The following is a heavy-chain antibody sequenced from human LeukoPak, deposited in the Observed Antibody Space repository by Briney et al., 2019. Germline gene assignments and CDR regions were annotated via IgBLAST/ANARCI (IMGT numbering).Heavy chain of an antibody. Sequence: SETLSLTCAVYGGSFSGYYWSWIRQPPGKGLEWIGEINHSGSTNYKPSLKSRVTISVDTSKNQFSLKLGSVTAADTAVYYCARDIAAAANGYWGQGTLVTVSS. D-gene: IGHD6-13*01. V-gene: IGHV4-34*01. CDR3: ARDIAAAANGY. CDR1: GGSFSGYY. J-gene: IGHJ4*02. CDR2: INHSGST.